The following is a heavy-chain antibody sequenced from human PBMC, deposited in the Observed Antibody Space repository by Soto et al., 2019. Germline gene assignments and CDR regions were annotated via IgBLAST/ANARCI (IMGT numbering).Heavy chain of an antibody. J-gene: IGHJ4*02. Sequence: DVQVVESGGGLVQPGGSLRLSCAVSGFSVSGSYMCWVRQAPGKGLEWVSGVYSGGNAYYADSVKGRFTISRDNSRNTVFLQMNSLRVEDTAVYYCAISKVDWGQGTLVTVSS. CDR1: GFSVSGSY. CDR3: AISKVD. CDR2: VYSGGNA. V-gene: IGHV3-66*01. D-gene: IGHD4-4*01.